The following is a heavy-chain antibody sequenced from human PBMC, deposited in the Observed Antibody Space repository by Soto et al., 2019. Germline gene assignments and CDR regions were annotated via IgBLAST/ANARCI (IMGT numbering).Heavy chain of an antibody. Sequence: PSETLSLTCAVSGYSISSSNWWGWIRQPPGKGLEWIGYIYYSGTTYYNPSLKSRVTMPVDTSKNQFSLKLTSVTAVDTAVYYCARREIQGPIDYWGQGTLVTASS. CDR3: ARREIQGPIDY. D-gene: IGHD1-26*01. CDR1: GYSISSSNW. CDR2: IYYSGTT. J-gene: IGHJ4*02. V-gene: IGHV4-28*01.